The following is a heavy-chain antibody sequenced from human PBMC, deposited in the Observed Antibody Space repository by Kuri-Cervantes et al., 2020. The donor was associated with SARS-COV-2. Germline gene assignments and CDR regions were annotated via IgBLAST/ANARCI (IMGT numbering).Heavy chain of an antibody. J-gene: IGHJ6*02. V-gene: IGHV3-48*02. Sequence: LSLTCAASGFTFSSYSMNWVRQAPGKGLEWVSYISSSSSTIYYADSVKGRFTISRDNAKNSLYLQMNSLRDEDTAVYYCATLERPYSSSSPVAGAISYYYYGMDVWGQGTTVTVSS. CDR1: GFTFSSYS. D-gene: IGHD6-6*01. CDR2: ISSSSSTI. CDR3: ATLERPYSSSSPVAGAISYYYYGMDV.